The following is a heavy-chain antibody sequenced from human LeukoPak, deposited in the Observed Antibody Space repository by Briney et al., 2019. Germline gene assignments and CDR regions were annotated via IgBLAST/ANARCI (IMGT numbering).Heavy chain of an antibody. J-gene: IGHJ4*02. CDR2: IKQDGSKK. CDR1: GFPFSSYW. V-gene: IGHV3-7*03. CDR3: ARDKIVGATNFDY. D-gene: IGHD1-26*01. Sequence: PGGSLRLSCVASGFPFSSYWMTWVRQAPGKGLEWVANIKQDGSKKSYVDSVKGRFTISRDNAKNSLYLQMNSLRAEDTAIYYCARDKIVGATNFDYWGQGTLVTVSS.